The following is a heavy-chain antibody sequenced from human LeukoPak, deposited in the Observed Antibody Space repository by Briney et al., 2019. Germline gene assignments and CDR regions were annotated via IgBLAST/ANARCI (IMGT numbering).Heavy chain of an antibody. V-gene: IGHV4-59*12. Sequence: SEALSLTCTVSGGSISSYYWNWIRQPPGKELEWIGYIYYSGSTNYNPSLKSRVTISVDRSKNQFSLKLSSVTAADTAVYYCARGDDILTGYFWDYWGQGTLVTVSS. CDR3: ARGDDILTGYFWDY. J-gene: IGHJ4*02. CDR1: GGSISSYY. CDR2: IYYSGST. D-gene: IGHD3-9*01.